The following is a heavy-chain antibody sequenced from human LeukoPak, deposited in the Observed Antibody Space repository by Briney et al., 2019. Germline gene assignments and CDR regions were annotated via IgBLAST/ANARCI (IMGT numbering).Heavy chain of an antibody. J-gene: IGHJ3*02. V-gene: IGHV3-30-3*01. CDR3: ARDLGYSYGLPNAFDI. CDR2: ISYDGSNK. D-gene: IGHD5-18*01. CDR1: RFTFSSYA. Sequence: PGGSLRLSCAASRFTFSSYAMHWVRHAPGKWLQWVAVISYDGSNKYYTDSVKGRFTISRDNSKNTLYLQMNSLRAENTAVYYCARDLGYSYGLPNAFDIWGQGTMVTVSS.